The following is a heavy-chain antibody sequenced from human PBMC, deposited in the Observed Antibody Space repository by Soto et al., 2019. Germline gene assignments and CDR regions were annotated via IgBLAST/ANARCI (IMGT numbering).Heavy chain of an antibody. CDR3: ARDRTVVTPYYYYYMDV. CDR1: GYTFTSYY. V-gene: IGHV1-46*01. D-gene: IGHD2-21*02. Sequence: ASVKVSCKASGYTFTSYYMHWVRQAPGQGLEWMGIINPSGGSTSYAQEFQGRVTMTRDTSTSTVYMELSSLRSEDTAVYYCARDRTVVTPYYYYYMDVWGKGTTVTVSS. CDR2: INPSGGST. J-gene: IGHJ6*03.